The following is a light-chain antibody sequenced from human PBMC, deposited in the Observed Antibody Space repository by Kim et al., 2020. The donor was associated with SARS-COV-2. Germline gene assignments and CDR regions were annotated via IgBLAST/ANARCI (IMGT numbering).Light chain of an antibody. V-gene: IGLV1-44*01. CDR3: AAWDESLNGPV. Sequence: QSVLTQPPSASGTPVQRVTISCSGSSSNIGSNTVNCYQQLPGTTPKLLIYSNNQRPSGVPDRFSDSKSGTSASLAISGLQSEEESDYYCAAWDESLNGPVFRGVTQLAVL. CDR2: SNN. CDR1: SSNIGSNT. J-gene: IGLJ3*02.